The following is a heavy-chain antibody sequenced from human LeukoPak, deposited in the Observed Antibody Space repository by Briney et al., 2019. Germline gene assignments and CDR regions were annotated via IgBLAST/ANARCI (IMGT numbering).Heavy chain of an antibody. CDR3: ARGQLVSGGNSNAFDV. V-gene: IGHV5-51*01. CDR1: GYSFTSYW. J-gene: IGHJ3*01. Sequence: GESLKISCKGSGYSFTSYWIGWVRQMPGKGLELIGITYPADSETRYSPSFQGQVTISADKSISTAYLLWSSLKASDTAMYYCARGQLVSGGNSNAFDVWGQGTLVTVSS. CDR2: TYPADSET. D-gene: IGHD4-23*01.